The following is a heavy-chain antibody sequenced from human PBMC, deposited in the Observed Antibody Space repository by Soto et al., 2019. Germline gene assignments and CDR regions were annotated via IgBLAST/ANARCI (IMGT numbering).Heavy chain of an antibody. J-gene: IGHJ4*02. CDR3: ARESITGTLGY. Sequence: GGSLRLSCAASGFTFSSYSMNWVRQAPGKGLEWVSAISSSSSYIYYADSVKGRFTISRDNAKTSLYLQMNSLRAEDTAVYYCARESITGTLGYWGQGTLVTVSS. CDR1: GFTFSSYS. D-gene: IGHD1-20*01. V-gene: IGHV3-21*01. CDR2: ISSSSSYI.